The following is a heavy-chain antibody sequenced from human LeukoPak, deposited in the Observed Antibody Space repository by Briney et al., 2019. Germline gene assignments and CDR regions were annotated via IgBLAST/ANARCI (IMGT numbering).Heavy chain of an antibody. CDR3: ARGNGGNHRFKYYFDY. Sequence: ASVKVSCKASGGTLSRYAISWERQAPGQGLEWMGRIIPILGIANYAQKFQGRVTITADKSTSTAYMELSSLRSEDTAVYYCARGNGGNHRFKYYFDYWGQGTLVTVSS. CDR1: GGTLSRYA. CDR2: IIPILGIA. D-gene: IGHD4-23*01. J-gene: IGHJ4*02. V-gene: IGHV1-69*04.